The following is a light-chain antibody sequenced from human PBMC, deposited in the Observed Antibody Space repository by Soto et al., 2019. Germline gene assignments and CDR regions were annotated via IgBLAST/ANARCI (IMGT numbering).Light chain of an antibody. Sequence: EIVLTQSPGTLSLSPGERATLSCRASQSVSSSYLAWYQQKPGQAPRLLIYGASSRATGIPDRFSGSGSGTHFPLTISRLEPEDFAVYYCQHYGSSILFTFGPGTKVDIK. V-gene: IGKV3-20*01. CDR1: QSVSSSY. J-gene: IGKJ3*01. CDR3: QHYGSSILFT. CDR2: GAS.